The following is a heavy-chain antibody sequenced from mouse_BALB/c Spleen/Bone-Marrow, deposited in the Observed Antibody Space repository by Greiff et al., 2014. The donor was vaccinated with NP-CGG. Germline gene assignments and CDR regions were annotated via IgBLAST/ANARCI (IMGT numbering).Heavy chain of an antibody. Sequence: SGPELVKPGASTKISCETSGYSFTGHTMNWVKQSHGKNLEWIGLINPYNGGTSYNQKFKGKATLTVDKSSSTAYMELLGLTSEDSAVYFCAYGNFDYWGQGTTLTVSS. CDR2: INPYNGGT. V-gene: IGHV1-26*01. CDR1: GYSFTGHT. CDR3: AYGNFDY. J-gene: IGHJ2*01. D-gene: IGHD2-1*01.